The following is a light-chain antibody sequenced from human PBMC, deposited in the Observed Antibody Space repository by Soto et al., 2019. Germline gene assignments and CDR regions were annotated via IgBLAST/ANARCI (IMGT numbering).Light chain of an antibody. CDR1: QSIISS. J-gene: IGKJ1*01. CDR2: KAS. CDR3: QQYNTYPWT. V-gene: IGKV1-5*03. Sequence: DIQMTQSPSPLSASVGDRVTITCRASQSIISSLAWYQQKAGKAPKLLIYKASGLESGVPSRFSGSGSGTEFTLTISSLQPDDFATYYCQQYNTYPWTFGQGTKVEIK.